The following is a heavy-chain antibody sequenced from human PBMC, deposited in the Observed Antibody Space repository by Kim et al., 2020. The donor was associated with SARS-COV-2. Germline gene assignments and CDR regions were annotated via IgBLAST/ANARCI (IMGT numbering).Heavy chain of an antibody. V-gene: IGHV1-24*01. D-gene: IGHD3-10*01. J-gene: IGHJ4*02. Sequence: IYAQKFQGRVTMTEDTSTDTAYMELSSLRSEDTAVYYCATDPNFGEYFDYWGQGTLVTVSS. CDR3: ATDPNFGEYFDY.